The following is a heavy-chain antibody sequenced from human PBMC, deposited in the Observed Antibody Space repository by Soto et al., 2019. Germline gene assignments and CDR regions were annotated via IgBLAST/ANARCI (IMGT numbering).Heavy chain of an antibody. CDR1: GITVDNYA. J-gene: IGHJ6*02. CDR2: ITGKGGVT. CDR3: AKGLGGQQMVEMDV. Sequence: GGSLRLSCAVSGITVDNYAMNWVRQAPGKGLEWVAGITGKGGVTFYADSVMGRFTISRDNSKNMNLQMNSLRDEDTAVYYCAKGLGGQQMVEMDVWGQGTTVTVSS. D-gene: IGHD2-15*01. V-gene: IGHV3-23*01.